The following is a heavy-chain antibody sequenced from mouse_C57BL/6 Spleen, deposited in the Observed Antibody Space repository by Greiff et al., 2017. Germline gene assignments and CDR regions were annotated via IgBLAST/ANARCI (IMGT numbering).Heavy chain of an antibody. CDR2: ISDGGSYT. CDR3: ARDQTDYDDPYAMDY. CDR1: GFTFSSYA. Sequence: EVMLVESGGGLVKPGGSLKLSCAASGFTFSSYAMSWVRQTPEKRLEWVATISDGGSYTYYPDNVKGRFTISRDNAKNNLYLQMSHLKSEDTAMYYCARDQTDYDDPYAMDYWGQGTSVTVSS. D-gene: IGHD2-4*01. V-gene: IGHV5-4*01. J-gene: IGHJ4*01.